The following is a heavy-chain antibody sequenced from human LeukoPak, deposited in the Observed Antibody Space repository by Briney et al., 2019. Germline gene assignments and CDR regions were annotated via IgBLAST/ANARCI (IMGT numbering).Heavy chain of an antibody. CDR2: IIPIFGTA. CDR1: GGTFSSYA. Sequence: SVKVSCKASGGTFSSYAISWVRQAPGQGLEWMGRIIPIFGTANYAQKSQGRVTITTDESTSTAYMELSSLRSEDTAVYYCAREKRKTYYYDSSGFDAFDIWGQGTMVTVSS. D-gene: IGHD3-22*01. V-gene: IGHV1-69*05. CDR3: AREKRKTYYYDSSGFDAFDI. J-gene: IGHJ3*02.